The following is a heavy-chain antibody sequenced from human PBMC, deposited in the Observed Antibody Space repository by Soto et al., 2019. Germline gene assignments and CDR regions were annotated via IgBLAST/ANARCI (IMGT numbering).Heavy chain of an antibody. CDR3: ASGGSGSYYTYYYYGLDV. CDR1: GGSFSGYY. CDR2: INHSGST. D-gene: IGHD3-10*01. Sequence: SETLSLSCAVYGGSFSGYYWSWIRQPPGKGLEWIGEINHSGSTNYNPSLKSRVTISVDTSKNQFSLKLSSVTAADTAVYYCASGGSGSYYTYYYYGLDVWGQGTTVT. J-gene: IGHJ6*02. V-gene: IGHV4-34*01.